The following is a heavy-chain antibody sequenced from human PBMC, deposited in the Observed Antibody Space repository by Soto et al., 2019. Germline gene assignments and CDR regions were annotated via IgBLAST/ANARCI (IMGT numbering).Heavy chain of an antibody. CDR1: GFTFGSYG. V-gene: IGHV3-33*01. D-gene: IGHD1-26*01. J-gene: IGHJ4*02. Sequence: QVQLVESGGGVVQPGRSLRLSCAASGFTFGSYGMHWVRQAPGKGLEWVAVIWYDGSNKYYADSVKGRFTISRDNSKNTLYLQMNRLRAEDTAVYYCARDRLDSGSLLLDYWGQGTLVTVSS. CDR3: ARDRLDSGSLLLDY. CDR2: IWYDGSNK.